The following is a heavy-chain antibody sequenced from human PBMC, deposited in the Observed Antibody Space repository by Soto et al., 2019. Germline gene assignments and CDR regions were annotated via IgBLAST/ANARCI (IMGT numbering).Heavy chain of an antibody. Sequence: QVQLVESGGAVVQPGRSLRLSCAASGFTFSSYGMHWVRQAPGKGLEWVAVTSYDGSNKYYADSVKGRFTISRDNSNNTLYQQLNSLSPEDTDVYYCAKDFARYCSCGSCYFDYWGQGTLVTVSS. CDR1: GFTFSSYG. V-gene: IGHV3-30*18. J-gene: IGHJ4*02. D-gene: IGHD2-15*01. CDR2: TSYDGSNK. CDR3: AKDFARYCSCGSCYFDY.